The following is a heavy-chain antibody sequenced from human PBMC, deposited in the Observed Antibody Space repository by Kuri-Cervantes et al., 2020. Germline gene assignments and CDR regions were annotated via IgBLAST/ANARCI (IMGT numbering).Heavy chain of an antibody. V-gene: IGHV4-4*02. J-gene: IGHJ4*02. Sequence: SETLSLTCAVSGGSISSSNWWSWVRQPPGKGLEWIGEIYHSGSTNYNPSLKSRVTISVDTSKNQFSLKLSSVTAADTAVYYCARARYSSGWGYFDYWGQGTLVTVSS. D-gene: IGHD6-19*01. CDR1: GGSISSSNW. CDR3: ARARYSSGWGYFDY. CDR2: IYHSGST.